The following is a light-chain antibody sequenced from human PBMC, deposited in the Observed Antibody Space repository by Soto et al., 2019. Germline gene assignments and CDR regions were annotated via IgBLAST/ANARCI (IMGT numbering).Light chain of an antibody. CDR1: QGINDY. Sequence: DIQLTHAPSFLSASVGDRVTITCRASQGINDYLAWYQQKPGKAPKLLIYAASTLQSEVPSSFSGSASGTEFTLTISSLQPEDFATYYCQQFNTYPLTFGGGTKVEVK. CDR2: AAS. J-gene: IGKJ4*01. CDR3: QQFNTYPLT. V-gene: IGKV1-9*01.